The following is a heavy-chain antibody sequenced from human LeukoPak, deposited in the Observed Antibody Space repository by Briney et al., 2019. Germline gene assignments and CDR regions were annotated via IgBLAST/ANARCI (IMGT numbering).Heavy chain of an antibody. V-gene: IGHV3-23*01. J-gene: IGHJ4*02. CDR2: ISGSGGST. CDR3: AKDRGSSSWYGRELLFDY. CDR1: GFTFSDYY. D-gene: IGHD6-13*01. Sequence: HPGESLRLSCAASGFTFSDYYMSWVRQAPGKGLEWVSAISGSGGSTYYADSVKGRFTISRDNSKNTLYLQMNSLRAEDTAVYYCAKDRGSSSWYGRELLFDYWGQGTLVTVSS.